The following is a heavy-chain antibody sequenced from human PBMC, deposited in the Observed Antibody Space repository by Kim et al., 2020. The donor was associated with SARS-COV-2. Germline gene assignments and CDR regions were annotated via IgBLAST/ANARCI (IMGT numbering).Heavy chain of an antibody. CDR1: GGSISSYY. Sequence: SETLSLTCTVSGGSISSYYWSWIRQPPGKGLEWIGYIYYSGSTNYNPSLKSRVTISVDTSKNQFSLKLSSVTAADTAVYYCAREERLCAFDIWGQGTMVTVSS. CDR2: IYYSGST. J-gene: IGHJ3*02. D-gene: IGHD1-1*01. CDR3: AREERLCAFDI. V-gene: IGHV4-59*13.